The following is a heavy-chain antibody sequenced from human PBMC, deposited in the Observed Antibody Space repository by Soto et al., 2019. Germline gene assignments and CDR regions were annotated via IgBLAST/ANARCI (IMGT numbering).Heavy chain of an antibody. CDR2: IYYSGST. D-gene: IGHD6-6*01. CDR3: ARQSSTSLASRYFDY. J-gene: IGHJ4*02. Sequence: TCTVSGDSVSSSSYFWGWIRQPPGKGLECIGSIYYSGSTYYNPSLKSRVTISVDTSKNQFSLKLSSVTAADTAVYFCARQSSTSLASRYFDYWGQGTLVTVSS. CDR1: GDSVSSSSYF. V-gene: IGHV4-39*01.